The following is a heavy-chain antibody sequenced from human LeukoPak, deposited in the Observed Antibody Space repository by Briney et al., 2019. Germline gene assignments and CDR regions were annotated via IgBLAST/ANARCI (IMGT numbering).Heavy chain of an antibody. CDR2: INHSGST. J-gene: IGHJ3*02. CDR1: GGSFSGYY. V-gene: IGHV4-34*01. CDR3: AGGLVPATTADVFAI. Sequence: SETLSLTCAVYGGSFSGYYWSWIRQPPGKGLEWIGEINHSGSTNYNPSLKSRVTISVDTSKNQFSLQLSSVTAADTAVYYCAGGLVPATTADVFAIWGQGTMVSVSS. D-gene: IGHD2-2*01.